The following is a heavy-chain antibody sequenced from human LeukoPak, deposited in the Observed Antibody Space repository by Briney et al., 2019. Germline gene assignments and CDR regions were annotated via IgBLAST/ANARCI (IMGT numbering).Heavy chain of an antibody. CDR3: ARDGLTYYYYGMDV. D-gene: IGHD7-27*01. CDR2: ISSSSSYI. Sequence: GGSLRLSCAASGFTFSSYSMNWVRQAPGKGLEWVSSISSSSSYIYYADSVKGRFTISRDNAKNSLYLQMNSLRDEDTAVYYCARDGLTYYYYGMDVWGQGTTVTVSS. CDR1: GFTFSSYS. V-gene: IGHV3-21*01. J-gene: IGHJ6*02.